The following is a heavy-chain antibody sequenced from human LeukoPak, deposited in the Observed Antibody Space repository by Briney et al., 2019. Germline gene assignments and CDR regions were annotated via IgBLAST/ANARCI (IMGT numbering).Heavy chain of an antibody. CDR2: ISSSSSYT. CDR3: AKDDTAAVDY. Sequence: GGSLRLSCAASGFTFSDYYMSWIRQAPGKGLEWVSYISSSSSYTNYADSVKGRFTISRDNAKNSLYLQMNSLRAEDTAVYYCAKDDTAAVDYWGQGTLVTVSS. CDR1: GFTFSDYY. D-gene: IGHD6-13*01. V-gene: IGHV3-11*05. J-gene: IGHJ4*02.